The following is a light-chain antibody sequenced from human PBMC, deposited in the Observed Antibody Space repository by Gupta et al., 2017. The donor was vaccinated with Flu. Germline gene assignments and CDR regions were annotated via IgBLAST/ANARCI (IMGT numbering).Light chain of an antibody. J-gene: IGLJ1*01. CDR2: EVS. CDR1: SSDVGGYNY. CDR3: SSYSRTARYV. Sequence: QSALTQPASVSGSPGQSITISCIGTSSDVGGYNYVSWYQQHPGNAPKLMIYEVSNRPSGVSNRFSGSKSGNTASLTISGLQAEDEADYYCSSYSRTARYVFGTATKVTV. V-gene: IGLV2-14*01.